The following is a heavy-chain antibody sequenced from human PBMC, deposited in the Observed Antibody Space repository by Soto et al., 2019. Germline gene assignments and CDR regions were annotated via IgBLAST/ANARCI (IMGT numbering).Heavy chain of an antibody. CDR1: GYSISSGYY. D-gene: IGHD2-2*01. CDR3: ARQATDCSSTSCYGYSSSWFHYYFDY. J-gene: IGHJ4*02. Sequence: SETLSLTCAVSGYSISSGYYWGWIRQPPGKGLEWIGSIYHSGSIYYNPSLKSRVTISVDTSKNQFSLKLSSVTAADTAVYYCARQATDCSSTSCYGYSSSWFHYYFDYWGQGTLVTVSS. V-gene: IGHV4-38-2*01. CDR2: IYHSGSI.